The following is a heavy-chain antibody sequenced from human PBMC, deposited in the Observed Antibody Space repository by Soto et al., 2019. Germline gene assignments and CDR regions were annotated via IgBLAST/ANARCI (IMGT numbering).Heavy chain of an antibody. CDR2: IYYSGST. CDR3: ARHVTPAKNNWFDP. CDR1: GGSISSYY. J-gene: IGHJ5*02. Sequence: SSETLSLTCTVSGGSISSYYWSWIRQPPGNGLEWIGYIYYSGSTNYNPSLKSRVTISVDTSKNQFSLKLSSVTAADTAVYYCARHVTPAKNNWFDPWGQVTLVIVSS. D-gene: IGHD2-2*01. V-gene: IGHV4-59*08.